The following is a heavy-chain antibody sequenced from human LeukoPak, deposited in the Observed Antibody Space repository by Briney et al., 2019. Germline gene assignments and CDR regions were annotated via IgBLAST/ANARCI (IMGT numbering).Heavy chain of an antibody. V-gene: IGHV1-2*02. CDR1: GYTFTGYY. J-gene: IGHJ4*02. D-gene: IGHD3-22*01. Sequence: ASVKVSCKASGYTFTGYYMHWVRQAPGQGLEWMGWINPNSGGTNYAQKFQGRVTMTRDTSISTAYMELSRLRSDDTAVYYCAKDPPDYYDSLVPHDTDYWGQGTLVTVSS. CDR3: AKDPPDYYDSLVPHDTDY. CDR2: INPNSGGT.